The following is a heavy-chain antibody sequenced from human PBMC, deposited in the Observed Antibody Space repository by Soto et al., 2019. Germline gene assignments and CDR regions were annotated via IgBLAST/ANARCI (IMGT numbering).Heavy chain of an antibody. Sequence: GGSLRLSCAASGFTFSNAWMSWVRQAPGKGLEWVGRIKSKTDGGTTDYAAPVKGRFTISRDDSKNTLYLQMNSLKAEDTAVYYCTTDSLEHHDAFDIWGQGTMVTVSS. CDR1: GFTFSNAW. CDR2: IKSKTDGGTT. CDR3: TTDSLEHHDAFDI. J-gene: IGHJ3*02. V-gene: IGHV3-15*01.